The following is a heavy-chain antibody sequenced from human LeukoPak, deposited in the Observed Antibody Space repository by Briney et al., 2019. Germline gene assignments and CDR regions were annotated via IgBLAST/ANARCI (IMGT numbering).Heavy chain of an antibody. CDR2: IKQDGSEK. Sequence: GGSLRLSCAASGFTFSSYWMSWVRQAPGKGLEWVANIKQDGSEKYYVDSVKGRFTISRDNAKNSLYLQTNSLRAEDTAVYYCAREGSGDYYDSSGYYFWDYWGQGTLVTVSS. CDR3: AREGSGDYYDSSGYYFWDY. J-gene: IGHJ4*02. V-gene: IGHV3-7*01. D-gene: IGHD3-22*01. CDR1: GFTFSSYW.